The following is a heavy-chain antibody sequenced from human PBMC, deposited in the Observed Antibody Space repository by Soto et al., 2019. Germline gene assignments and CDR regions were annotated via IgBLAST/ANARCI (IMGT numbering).Heavy chain of an antibody. CDR1: GYTFTSYA. CDR2: INAGNGNT. D-gene: IGHD2-15*01. CDR3: ARSLIDCSGGSRYSLYYGMDV. V-gene: IGHV1-3*01. J-gene: IGHJ6*02. Sequence: ASVKVSCKASGYTFTSYAMHWVRQAPGQRLEWMGWINAGNGNTKYSQKFQGRVTITRDTSASTAYMELSSLRSEDTAVYYCARSLIDCSGGSRYSLYYGMDVWGQGTTVTVSS.